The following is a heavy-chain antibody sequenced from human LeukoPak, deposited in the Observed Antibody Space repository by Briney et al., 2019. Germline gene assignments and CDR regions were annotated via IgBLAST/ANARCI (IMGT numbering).Heavy chain of an antibody. J-gene: IGHJ5*02. CDR2: IYYSGST. CDR3: ARAGGSRSLWFDP. V-gene: IGHV4-59*01. CDR1: GGSISSYY. Sequence: SETLSLTCTVSGGSISSYYWSWIRQPPGKGLEWIGYIYYSGSTNYNPSLKSRVTISVDTSKNQFSLKLSSVTAADTAVYYCARAGGSRSLWFDPWGQGTLVTVSS. D-gene: IGHD1-26*01.